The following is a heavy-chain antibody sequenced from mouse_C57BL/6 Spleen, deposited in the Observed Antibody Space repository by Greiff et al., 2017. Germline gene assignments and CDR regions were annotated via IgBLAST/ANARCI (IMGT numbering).Heavy chain of an antibody. Sequence: QVQLKQPGAELVMPGASVKLSCKASGYTFTSYWMHWVKQRPGQGLEWIGEIDPSDSYTNYNQKFKGKSTLTVDKSSSTAYMQLSSLTSEDSAVYYCARKFFSTVVAKGYFDVWGTGTTVTVSS. D-gene: IGHD1-1*01. CDR2: IDPSDSYT. CDR1: GYTFTSYW. J-gene: IGHJ1*03. CDR3: ARKFFSTVVAKGYFDV. V-gene: IGHV1-69*01.